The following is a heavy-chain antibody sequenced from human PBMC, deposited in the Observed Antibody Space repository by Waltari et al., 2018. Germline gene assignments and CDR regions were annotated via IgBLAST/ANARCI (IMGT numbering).Heavy chain of an antibody. CDR2: ISCSGGST. D-gene: IGHD3-10*01. J-gene: IGHJ5*02. CDR3: AKGPQRPGVWFDP. CDR1: GFTFSSYA. Sequence: EVQLLESGGGLVQPGGSLRLSCAASGFTFSSYAMSWVRRAPGKGLEWVSAISCSGGSTYYADSVKGRFTISRDNSKNTLYLQMNSLRAEDTAVYYCAKGPQRPGVWFDPWGQGTLVTVSS. V-gene: IGHV3-23*01.